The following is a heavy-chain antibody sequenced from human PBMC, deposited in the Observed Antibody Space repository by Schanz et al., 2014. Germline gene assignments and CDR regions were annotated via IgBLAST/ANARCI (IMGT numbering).Heavy chain of an antibody. Sequence: QVQLVQSGAEVKKPGSPVKVSCTASGGTFSKYNIMWVRQVPGQGLEWLGRIMPLRGIGNNAWKFQDRLTITADKSMNITYMELSSLGTEDTAFYYCTRLRRADPNGFDVWGQGTTVTVS. CDR1: GGTFSKYN. V-gene: IGHV1-69*02. J-gene: IGHJ6*02. CDR3: TRLRRADPNGFDV. D-gene: IGHD6-19*01. CDR2: IMPLRGIG.